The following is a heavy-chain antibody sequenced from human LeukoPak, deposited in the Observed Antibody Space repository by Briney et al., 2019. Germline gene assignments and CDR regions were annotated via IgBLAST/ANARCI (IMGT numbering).Heavy chain of an antibody. Sequence: PGTLSLTCAVSGGPISSSNWWSWVRQPPGKGLEWIGEIYHSGSTNYNPSLKSRVTISVDKSKNQFSLKLSSVTAADTAMYYCVRGGYSGDAFDIWGQGTMVTVSS. CDR3: VRGGYSGDAFDI. CDR2: IYHSGST. D-gene: IGHD1-26*01. V-gene: IGHV4-4*03. CDR1: GGPISSSNW. J-gene: IGHJ3*02.